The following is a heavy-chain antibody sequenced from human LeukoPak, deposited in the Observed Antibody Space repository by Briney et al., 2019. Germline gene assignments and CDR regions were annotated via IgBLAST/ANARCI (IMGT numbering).Heavy chain of an antibody. V-gene: IGHV4-34*01. D-gene: IGHD6-19*01. J-gene: IGHJ4*02. CDR3: TRAVAGHPD. CDR1: GVPFSNYY. CDR2: INHSGYT. Sequence: SETLSLTCAVSGVPFSNYYWSCVRQSPRQGLEWIGEINHSGYTNYNPSLKSRVTMSIDTSKNQFSLKVTSVTAADAGVYYCTRAVAGHPDWGQGTLVTVSS.